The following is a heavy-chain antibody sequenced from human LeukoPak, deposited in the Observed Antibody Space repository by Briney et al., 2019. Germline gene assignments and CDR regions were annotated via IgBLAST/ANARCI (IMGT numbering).Heavy chain of an antibody. V-gene: IGHV4-39*01. CDR3: VRRGTTGTDFDY. J-gene: IGHJ4*02. D-gene: IGHD1-1*01. Sequence: SETLSLTCTVSGGSVSSGSYYWGWIRQAPGKGLEWIGDIDYSGSTYNNLSLKSRVTISVDTSKNQVSLKLSSVTAADTAVYYCVRRGTTGTDFDYWGQGTLVTVSS. CDR2: IDYSGST. CDR1: GGSVSSGSYY.